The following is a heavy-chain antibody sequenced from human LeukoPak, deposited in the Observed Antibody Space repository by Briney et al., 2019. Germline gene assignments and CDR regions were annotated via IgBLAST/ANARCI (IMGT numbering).Heavy chain of an antibody. D-gene: IGHD4-23*01. J-gene: IGHJ4*02. CDR1: GGSIRNYY. V-gene: IGHV4-59*08. CDR3: ARLLRWPMIFDY. Sequence: PSETLSLTCTVSGGSIRNYYWSWIRQPPGKGLEWIGYIYYSGSTNNNPSLKSWVTISVDTSKNQFSLRLSSVTAADTAVYYCARLLRWPMIFDYWGQGTLVTVSS. CDR2: IYYSGST.